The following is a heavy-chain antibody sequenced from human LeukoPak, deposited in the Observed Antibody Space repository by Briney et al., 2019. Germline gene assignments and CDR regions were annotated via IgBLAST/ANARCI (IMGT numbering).Heavy chain of an antibody. CDR3: ANDYFSGSSHRTPLLY. CDR2: IKEDGSEK. J-gene: IGHJ4*02. D-gene: IGHD1-26*01. Sequence: GGSLRLSCAASGFTFSRFWMTWVRQAPGKGLEWVANIKEDGSEKYYVDSVKGRFSISRDNAKNSLYLQMNSLRAEDTAVYYCANDYFSGSSHRTPLLYWGQGTLVTVSS. CDR1: GFTFSRFW. V-gene: IGHV3-7*03.